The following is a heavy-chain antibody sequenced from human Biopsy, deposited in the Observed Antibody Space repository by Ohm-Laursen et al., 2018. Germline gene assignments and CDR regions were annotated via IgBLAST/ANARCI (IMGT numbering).Heavy chain of an antibody. D-gene: IGHD3-22*01. Sequence: SVKVSCKSSANIFTDYYMHWVRQAPGQGLEWMGWINPQSGGEHYAQKFKDRVTMTRDTSISTAYMELSSLRSDDTAVYYCASKLDYSSGYPYWGQGTRVTVSS. CDR2: INPQSGGE. V-gene: IGHV1-2*02. CDR3: ASKLDYSSGYPY. CDR1: ANIFTDYY. J-gene: IGHJ4*02.